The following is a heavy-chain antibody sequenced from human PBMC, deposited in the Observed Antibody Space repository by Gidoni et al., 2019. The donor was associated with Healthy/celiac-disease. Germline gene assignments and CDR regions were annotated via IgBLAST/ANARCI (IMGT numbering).Heavy chain of an antibody. CDR1: GYTITELS. Sequence: QVQLVQSGAEVKKPGASVKVSCKVSGYTITELSMHWVRQAPGKGLEWMGGFDPEDGETIYAQKFQGRVTMTEDTSTDTAYMELSSLRSDDTAVYYCATVDCSSTSCSNYYYYYGMDVWGQGTTVTVSS. CDR3: ATVDCSSTSCSNYYYYYGMDV. J-gene: IGHJ6*02. CDR2: FDPEDGET. V-gene: IGHV1-24*01. D-gene: IGHD2-2*01.